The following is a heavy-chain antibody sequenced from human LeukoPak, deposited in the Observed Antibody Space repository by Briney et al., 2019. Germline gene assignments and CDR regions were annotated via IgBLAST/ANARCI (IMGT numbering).Heavy chain of an antibody. D-gene: IGHD5-18*01. J-gene: IGHJ5*02. Sequence: SETLSLTCGVYGGSFSTYYWSWIRQPPGRGLEWIGYISHSGSTKYNPSLKSRVTISVDTSQNQFSLRLTSVTAADTAVYWCARDARGYNYDYSWFDTWGQGTLVTVSS. CDR2: ISHSGST. V-gene: IGHV4-59*01. CDR1: GGSFSTYY. CDR3: ARDARGYNYDYSWFDT.